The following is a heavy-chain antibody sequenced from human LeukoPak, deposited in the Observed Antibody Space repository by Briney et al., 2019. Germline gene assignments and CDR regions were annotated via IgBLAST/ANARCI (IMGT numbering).Heavy chain of an antibody. CDR1: GFTFSSYD. Sequence: GGSLRLSCAASGFTFSSYDMHWLRQARGKALECGSAIGTGGDTYYPGSVKGRFPISRENAKNSLYLQMNSLRAGDTAVCYCARDDCAGGSCYGLWGQVTLVT. CDR2: IGTGGDT. CDR3: ARDDCAGGSCYGL. J-gene: IGHJ4*02. V-gene: IGHV3-13*01. D-gene: IGHD2-15*01.